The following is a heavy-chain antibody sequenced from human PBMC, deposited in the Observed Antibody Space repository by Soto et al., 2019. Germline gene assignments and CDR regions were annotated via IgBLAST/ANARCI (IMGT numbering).Heavy chain of an antibody. CDR1: VYSLSSYW. Sequence: GESLKISCKGFVYSLSSYWSSWVRQMPGKGLEWMGRIDPSDSYTNYSPSFQGHVTMSVDKSISTAYLQMNSLRTEDTALYYCAKDIAGSGWYEFDYWGQGTQVTVSS. V-gene: IGHV5-10-1*01. D-gene: IGHD6-19*01. CDR3: AKDIAGSGWYEFDY. J-gene: IGHJ4*02. CDR2: IDPSDSYT.